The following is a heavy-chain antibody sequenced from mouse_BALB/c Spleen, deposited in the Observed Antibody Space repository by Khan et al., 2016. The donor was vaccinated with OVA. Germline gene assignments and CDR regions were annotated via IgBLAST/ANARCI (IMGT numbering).Heavy chain of an antibody. J-gene: IGHJ3*01. CDR3: TREGASFRSDGWLAY. CDR1: GYTFTTYT. CDR2: IIPSNDYT. D-gene: IGHD2-14*01. V-gene: IGHV1-4*01. Sequence: VQLQESGAELARPGASVKMSCKASGYTFTTYTIHWVKQRPGQGLEWIGYIIPSNDYTNYNQKFKDRATLIADKSSSTAYMQLSSLTSEDSAVYYCTREGASFRSDGWLAYWGQGTLVTVSA.